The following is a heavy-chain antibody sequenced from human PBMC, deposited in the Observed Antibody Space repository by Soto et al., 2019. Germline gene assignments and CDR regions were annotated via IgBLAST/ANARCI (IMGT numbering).Heavy chain of an antibody. J-gene: IGHJ6*02. CDR1: GFTFSSYW. CDR3: ARSPTITMIVVDVPHYGMDV. D-gene: IGHD3-22*01. CDR2: INSDGSST. Sequence: PGGSLRLSCAASGFTFSSYWMHWVRQAPGKGLVWVSRINSDGSSTSYADSVKGRFTISRDNAKNTLYLQMNSLRAEDTAVYYCARSPTITMIVVDVPHYGMDVWGQGTTVTVSS. V-gene: IGHV3-74*01.